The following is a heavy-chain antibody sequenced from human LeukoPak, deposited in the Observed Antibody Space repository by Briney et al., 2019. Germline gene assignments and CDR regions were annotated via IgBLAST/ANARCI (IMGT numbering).Heavy chain of an antibody. Sequence: PGGSLRLSCAASGFTFSSYGMHWVRQAPGKGLEWVAVIWYDGSNKCYADSVKGRFTISRDNSKNTLYLQMNSLRAEDTAVYYCARDTLTFYYYDSSGYPYWGQGTLVTVSS. CDR1: GFTFSSYG. D-gene: IGHD3-22*01. CDR3: ARDTLTFYYYDSSGYPY. CDR2: IWYDGSNK. V-gene: IGHV3-33*01. J-gene: IGHJ4*02.